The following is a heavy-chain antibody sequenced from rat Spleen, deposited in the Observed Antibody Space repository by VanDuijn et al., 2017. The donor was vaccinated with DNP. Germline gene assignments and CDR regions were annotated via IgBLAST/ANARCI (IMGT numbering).Heavy chain of an antibody. J-gene: IGHJ2*01. CDR1: GFNFNDYW. CDR2: INQDSRIV. Sequence: EVKLVESGGGLVQPGRSLKLSCAASGFNFNDYWMGWVRQAPGKGLEWIGEINQDSRIVNYVPALKDKITISRDNAQNTMYLQMESLRSEDTATYYCATALTTGITTGWGQGVMVTVSS. V-gene: IGHV4-2*01. D-gene: IGHD1-9*01. CDR3: ATALTTGITTG.